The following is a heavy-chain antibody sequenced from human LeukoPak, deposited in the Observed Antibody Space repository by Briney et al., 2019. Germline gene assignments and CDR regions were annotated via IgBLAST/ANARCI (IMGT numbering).Heavy chain of an antibody. Sequence: PSETLSLTCSVSDDSITMYYWTWIRQPPGKGLEWIGYVDHTGSTNFNPSLNGRVSISRDTTKNLFSLKLSSVTAADTAVYYCARGAQQLVHSDYWGQGTLVTVSS. D-gene: IGHD6-13*01. CDR2: VDHTGST. CDR3: ARGAQQLVHSDY. CDR1: DDSITMYY. V-gene: IGHV4-59*12. J-gene: IGHJ4*02.